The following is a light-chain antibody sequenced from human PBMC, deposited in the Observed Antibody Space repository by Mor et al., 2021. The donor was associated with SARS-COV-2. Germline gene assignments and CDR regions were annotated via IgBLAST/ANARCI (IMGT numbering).Light chain of an antibody. Sequence: PGQAPVLVAYGKNNRPSGIPDRFSGSSSGNTASLTITGAQAEDEADYYCNSRDSSGSHRVFGGGTRLTV. J-gene: IGLJ3*02. CDR3: NSRDSSGSHRV. CDR2: GKN. V-gene: IGLV3-19*01.